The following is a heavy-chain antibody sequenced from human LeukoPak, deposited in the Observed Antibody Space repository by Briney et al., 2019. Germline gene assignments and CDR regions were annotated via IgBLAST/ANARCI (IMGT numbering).Heavy chain of an antibody. J-gene: IGHJ4*02. CDR1: GDSVSSNSAA. CDR3: ARSRGAIVDY. Sequence: SQTLSLTFAISGDSVSSNSAAWNWIRQSPSRGLEWLGRTYYRSKWSSDYAVSVKSRININPDTYENQFSLQLNSVTPEDTAVYYCARSRGAIVDYWGQGTLVTVSS. V-gene: IGHV6-1*01. CDR2: TYYRSKWSS.